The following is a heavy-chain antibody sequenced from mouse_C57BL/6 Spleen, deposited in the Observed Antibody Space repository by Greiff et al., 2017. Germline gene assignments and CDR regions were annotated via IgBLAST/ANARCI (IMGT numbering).Heavy chain of an antibody. CDR3: ARGSYYSKGFYAMDY. D-gene: IGHD2-5*01. CDR1: GYTFTSYW. CDR2: INPSNGGT. J-gene: IGHJ4*01. V-gene: IGHV1-53*01. Sequence: VQLQQPGTELVKPGASVKLSCKASGYTFTSYWMHWVKQRPGQGLEWIGNINPSNGGTNYNEKFKSKATLTVDTSSSTAYMQLSSLTSEDAAVYYCARGSYYSKGFYAMDYWGQGTSVTVSS.